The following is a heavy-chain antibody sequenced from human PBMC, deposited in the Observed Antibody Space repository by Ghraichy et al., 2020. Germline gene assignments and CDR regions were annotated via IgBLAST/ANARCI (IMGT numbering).Heavy chain of an antibody. CDR3: ARDRASYNDY. Sequence: GESLNISCAAAGFTFSSYGMHWVRQAPGKGLEWVALIWYDGSNTYYADSVKGRFAISRDNSKNTLYLQMNSLRAEDTAVYYCARDRASYNDYWGQGTLVTVSS. D-gene: IGHD2-2*02. CDR1: GFTFSSYG. J-gene: IGHJ4*02. V-gene: IGHV3-33*01. CDR2: IWYDGSNT.